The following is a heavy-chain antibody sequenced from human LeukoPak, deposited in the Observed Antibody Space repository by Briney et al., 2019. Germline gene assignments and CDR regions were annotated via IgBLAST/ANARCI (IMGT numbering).Heavy chain of an antibody. J-gene: IGHJ4*01. D-gene: IGHD1-26*01. CDR3: AKKYSGSYYFDY. Sequence: GGSLRLSCVASGFTFSSHAMSWVRQAPGKGLEWVSVISGSGGSTYYADSMKGRFTISRDNSKNTLYLQMNSLRADDTAVYYCAKKYSGSYYFDYWGHGTLVTVSS. V-gene: IGHV3-23*01. CDR1: GFTFSSHA. CDR2: ISGSGGST.